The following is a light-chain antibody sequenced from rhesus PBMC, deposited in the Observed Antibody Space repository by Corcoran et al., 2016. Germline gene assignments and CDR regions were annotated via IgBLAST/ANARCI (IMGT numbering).Light chain of an antibody. CDR1: ENVNNY. Sequence: DIQMTQSPSSLSASVGDRVTITCRASENVNNYLNWYQQKPGKAPKLLIYKASTLQSGVPSRFRGSGSRTDYTFTISSLQPEDVATYYCQHGYGTPFTFGPGTKLDIK. V-gene: IGKV1-74*01. J-gene: IGKJ3*01. CDR3: QHGYGTPFT. CDR2: KAS.